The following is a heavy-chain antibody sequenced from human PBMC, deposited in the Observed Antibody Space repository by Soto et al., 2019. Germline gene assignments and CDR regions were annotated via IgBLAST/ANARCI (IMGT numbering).Heavy chain of an antibody. V-gene: IGHV3-21*01. CDR1: GFTFSSYS. J-gene: IGHJ5*02. D-gene: IGHD3-10*01. CDR3: ARDGHPDYYGLGSPRWFDP. CDR2: ISSSSSYI. Sequence: GGSLRLSCAASGFTFSSYSMNWVRQAPGKGLEWVSSISSSSSYIYYADSVKGRFTISRDNAKNSLYLQMNSLRAEDTAVYYCARDGHPDYYGLGSPRWFDPWGQGTLVTVSS.